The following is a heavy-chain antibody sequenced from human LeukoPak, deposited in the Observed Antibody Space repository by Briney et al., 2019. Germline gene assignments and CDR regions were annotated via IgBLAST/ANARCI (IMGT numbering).Heavy chain of an antibody. V-gene: IGHV3-23*01. D-gene: IGHD1-26*01. J-gene: IGHJ6*02. CDR1: GFTFSSYA. CDR2: ISGSGGST. CDR3: AKGVVGATNVYYYYGMDV. Sequence: GGSLRLSCAASGFTFSSYAMSWVRQAPGKGLEWVSAISGSGGSTYYADSVKGRFTISRDNSKNTLHLQMNSLRAEDTAVYYCAKGVVGATNVYYYYGMDVWGQGTTVTVSS.